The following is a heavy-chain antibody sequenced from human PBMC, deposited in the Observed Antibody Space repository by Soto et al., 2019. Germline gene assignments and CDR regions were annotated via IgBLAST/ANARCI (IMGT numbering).Heavy chain of an antibody. CDR3: ARALFPDVDIYAMDV. J-gene: IGHJ6*02. V-gene: IGHV3-33*01. D-gene: IGHD2-2*03. Sequence: QVQLVESGGGVVQPGRSLRLSCAASGFTFRDHAMHWVRQAPGKGREWLANIWNDGSNKFYAGSVKGRFTISRDNSKNTAYLQMNTLSAEDTAVYYCARALFPDVDIYAMDVWGQGTTVTVS. CDR2: IWNDGSNK. CDR1: GFTFRDHA.